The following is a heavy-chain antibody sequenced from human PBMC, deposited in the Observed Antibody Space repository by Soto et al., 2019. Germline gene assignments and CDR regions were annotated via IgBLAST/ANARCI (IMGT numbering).Heavy chain of an antibody. V-gene: IGHV1-24*01. J-gene: IGHJ6*02. Sequence: ASVKFSCKVSGYTLTELSMHWVRQAPGKGLEWMGGFDPEDGETIYAQKFQGRVTMTEDTSTDTAYMELSSLRSEDTAVYYCATVRYCSGGSCFPRLYGMDVWGQGTTVTVSS. D-gene: IGHD2-15*01. CDR2: FDPEDGET. CDR1: GYTLTELS. CDR3: ATVRYCSGGSCFPRLYGMDV.